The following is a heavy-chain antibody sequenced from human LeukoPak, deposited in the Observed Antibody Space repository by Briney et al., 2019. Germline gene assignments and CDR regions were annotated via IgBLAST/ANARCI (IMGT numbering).Heavy chain of an antibody. V-gene: IGHV4-34*01. J-gene: IGHJ5*02. CDR3: ARVPKLLNHNWFDP. Sequence: PSETLSLTCAVYGGSFSGYYRSWIRQPPGKGLEWIGEINHSGSTNYNPSLKSRVTISVDTSKNQFSLKLSSVTAADTAVYYCARVPKLLNHNWFDPWGQGTLVTVSS. D-gene: IGHD1-14*01. CDR1: GGSFSGYY. CDR2: INHSGST.